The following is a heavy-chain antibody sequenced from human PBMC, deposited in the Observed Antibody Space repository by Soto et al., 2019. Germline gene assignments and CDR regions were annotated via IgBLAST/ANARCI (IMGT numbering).Heavy chain of an antibody. D-gene: IGHD6-6*01. Sequence: QVQLVQSGAEVKKPGASVKVSCKTSGYTFSSYGFSWVRQAPGQGLEGIGWISGYNGNTNYAQRFQGRVTMNTDTSTSTAYMELRSLRSDDTAVYYCAREGQLGYLGQGTLVTVSS. V-gene: IGHV1-18*01. CDR2: ISGYNGNT. CDR3: AREGQLGY. J-gene: IGHJ4*02. CDR1: GYTFSSYG.